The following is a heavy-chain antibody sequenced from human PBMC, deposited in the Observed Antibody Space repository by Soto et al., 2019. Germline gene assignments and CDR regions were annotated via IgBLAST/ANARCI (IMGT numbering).Heavy chain of an antibody. V-gene: IGHV4-31*03. D-gene: IGHD6-19*01. CDR2: IYYSGST. CDR3: ARGMDSGWWPVGVYYYYYYGMDV. J-gene: IGHJ6*02. CDR1: GGSISSGGYY. Sequence: SETLSLTCTVSGGSISSGGYYWSWIRQHPGKGLEWIGYIYYSGSTYYNPSLKSRVTISVDTSKNQFSLKLSSVTAADTAVYYCARGMDSGWWPVGVYYYYYYGMDVWGQGTTVTVSS.